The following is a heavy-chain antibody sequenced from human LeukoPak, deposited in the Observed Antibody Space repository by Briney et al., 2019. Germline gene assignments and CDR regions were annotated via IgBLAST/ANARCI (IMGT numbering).Heavy chain of an antibody. CDR3: ASARYDYVWGSYRYQYDY. D-gene: IGHD3-16*02. J-gene: IGHJ4*02. CDR2: IYPADSDT. Sequence: GESLKISCKGSGYSLTTYWIGWVRQMPGKGLEWMGIIYPADSDTRYSPSFQGQVTISADKSISTAYLQWSSLKASDTAMYYCASARYDYVWGSYRYQYDYWGQGTLVTVSS. V-gene: IGHV5-51*01. CDR1: GYSLTTYW.